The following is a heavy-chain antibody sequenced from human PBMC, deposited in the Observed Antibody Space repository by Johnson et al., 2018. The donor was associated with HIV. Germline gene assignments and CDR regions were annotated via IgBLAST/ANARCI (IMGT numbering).Heavy chain of an antibody. Sequence: QVQLVESGGGVVQPGRSLRLSCAASDFTVSSNYMSWVRQAPGKGLEWVAVISHDGSNKYYADSVKGRFTISRDNSKDTLGMQMNTLRPEDTAVYYCANLQDQPYSRSSKAAFDIWGQGTMVTVSS. CDR2: ISHDGSNK. V-gene: IGHV3-30*18. D-gene: IGHD6-6*01. CDR1: DFTVSSNY. J-gene: IGHJ3*02. CDR3: ANLQDQPYSRSSKAAFDI.